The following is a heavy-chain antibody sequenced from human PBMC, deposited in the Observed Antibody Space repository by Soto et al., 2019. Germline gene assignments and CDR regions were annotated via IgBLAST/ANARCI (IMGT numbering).Heavy chain of an antibody. CDR3: ARDDGDSSRDFPV. V-gene: IGHV4-4*02. CDR1: GGSISSSNW. J-gene: IGHJ3*01. D-gene: IGHD6-13*01. CDR2: IYHSGST. Sequence: QVQLQESGPGLVKPSGTLSLTCAVSGGSISSSNWWSWVRQPPGKGLEWIGEIYHSGSTNYNPSRKRRVTISVDKSQNQFSLKLSSVTAADTAVYYCARDDGDSSRDFPVWGQGTMVTVSS.